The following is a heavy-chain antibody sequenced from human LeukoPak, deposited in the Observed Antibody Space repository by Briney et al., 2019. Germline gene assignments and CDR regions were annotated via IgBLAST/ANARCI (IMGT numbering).Heavy chain of an antibody. CDR1: GYTFTSYG. CDR2: ISAYNGNT. J-gene: IGHJ4*02. Sequence: GASVKVSCKASGYTFTSYGISWVRQARGQGLEWMGWISAYNGNTNYAQKLQGRVTMTTDTSTSTAYMELRSLTSDDTAVYYCARDQDIVVVYPRGPFDYWGQGTLVTVSS. CDR3: ARDQDIVVVYPRGPFDY. V-gene: IGHV1-18*01. D-gene: IGHD2-15*01.